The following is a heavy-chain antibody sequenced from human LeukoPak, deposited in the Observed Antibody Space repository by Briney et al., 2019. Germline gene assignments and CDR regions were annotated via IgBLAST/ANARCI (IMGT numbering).Heavy chain of an antibody. CDR2: IYSGGST. Sequence: GGSLRLSCAASGFTVSSNYMSWVRQAPGKGLQWVSGIYSGGSTYYADSVKGRFTISRDNSKNTLYLQMNSLRAEDTAVYYCARDPYYYDSSGYYYYYMDVWGKGTTVTVSS. J-gene: IGHJ6*03. D-gene: IGHD3-22*01. CDR1: GFTVSSNY. V-gene: IGHV3-66*01. CDR3: ARDPYYYDSSGYYYYYMDV.